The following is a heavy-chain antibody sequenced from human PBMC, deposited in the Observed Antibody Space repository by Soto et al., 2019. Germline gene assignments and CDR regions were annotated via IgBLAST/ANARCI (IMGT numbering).Heavy chain of an antibody. J-gene: IGHJ3*02. CDR3: TTDQYYDFWSGSHAFDI. CDR1: GFTFSSYS. D-gene: IGHD3-3*01. CDR2: ISSSSSYI. Sequence: EGSLRLSCAASGFTFSSYSMHWVRQAPGKGLEWVSSISSSSSYIYYADSVKGLFTISRDNAKNSLYLQMNSLRAEDTAVYYCTTDQYYDFWSGSHAFDIWGQGTRVTVSS. V-gene: IGHV3-21*03.